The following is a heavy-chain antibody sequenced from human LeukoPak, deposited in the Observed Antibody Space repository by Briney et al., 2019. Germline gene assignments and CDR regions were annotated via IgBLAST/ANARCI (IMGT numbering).Heavy chain of an antibody. Sequence: ASVKVSCKASGYTFTSYYMHWVRQAPGQGLEWMGGIIPIFGTANYAQKFQGRVTITADKSTSTAYMELSSLRSEDTAVYYCARESDTAMAPYYFDYWGQGTLVTVSS. CDR2: IIPIFGTA. CDR3: ARESDTAMAPYYFDY. V-gene: IGHV1-69*06. J-gene: IGHJ4*02. D-gene: IGHD5-18*01. CDR1: GYTFTSYY.